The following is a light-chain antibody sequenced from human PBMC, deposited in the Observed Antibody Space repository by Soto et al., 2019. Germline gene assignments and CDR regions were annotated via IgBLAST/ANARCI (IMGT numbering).Light chain of an antibody. Sequence: AALTQPASVTGSPAQSTTISCTRTSSDIGAYNYVSWYQQHPGKAPKLVIYEVSDRPSGVSARFSGSKSGNTASLTISGLQAEDDADYYCSSYTGSSSLYVFGTGTKVTVL. CDR1: SSDIGAYNY. CDR3: SSYTGSSSLYV. J-gene: IGLJ1*01. V-gene: IGLV2-14*01. CDR2: EVS.